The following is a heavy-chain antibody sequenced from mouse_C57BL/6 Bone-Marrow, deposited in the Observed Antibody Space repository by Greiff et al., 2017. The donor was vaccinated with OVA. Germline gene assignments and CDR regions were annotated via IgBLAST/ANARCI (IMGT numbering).Heavy chain of an antibody. CDR3: GVWYFDV. V-gene: IGHV5-16*01. CDR2: INYDGSST. J-gene: IGHJ1*03. CDR1: GFTFSDYY. Sequence: EVQVVESEGGLVQPGSSMKLSCTASGFTFSDYYMAWVRQVPEKGLEWVANINYDGSSTYYLDSLKSRFIISRDNAKNILYLQMNSLKSEDTATYYCGVWYFDVWGTGTTVTVTS.